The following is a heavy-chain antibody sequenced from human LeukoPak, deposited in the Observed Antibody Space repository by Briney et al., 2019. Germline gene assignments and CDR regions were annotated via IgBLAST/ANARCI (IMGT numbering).Heavy chain of an antibody. CDR1: GYSISSGYY. CDR3: ARGGYCSSTSCYRLYSVDFRSGHTWFDP. CDR2: IYHSGST. Sequence: SETLSLTCTVSGYSISSGYYWGWIRQPPGKGLEWIGSIYHSGSTYYNPSLKGRVTISVDTSKNQFSLKLSSVTAADTAVYYCARGGYCSSTSCYRLYSVDFRSGHTWFDPWGKGTLVTVSS. V-gene: IGHV4-38-2*02. J-gene: IGHJ5*02. D-gene: IGHD2-2*02.